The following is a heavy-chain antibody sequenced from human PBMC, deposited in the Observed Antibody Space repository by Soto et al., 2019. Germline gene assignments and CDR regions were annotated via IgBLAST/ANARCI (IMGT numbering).Heavy chain of an antibody. CDR2: ISAYNGNA. V-gene: IGHV1-18*01. D-gene: IGHD3-9*01. CDR1: GYTFSSYG. J-gene: IGHJ4*02. Sequence: ASVKVSCKASGYTFSSYGISWVQQASEQGLEWMRWISAYNGNADYAQKLQGRVTMTTDTSTSTAYMELRSLRSDDTAVYYCARTSYYDILTGKIGVFDYWGQGTLVTVSS. CDR3: ARTSYYDILTGKIGVFDY.